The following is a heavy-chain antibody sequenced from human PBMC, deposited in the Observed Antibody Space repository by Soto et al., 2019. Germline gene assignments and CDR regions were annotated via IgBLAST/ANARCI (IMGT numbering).Heavy chain of an antibody. CDR1: GFTFSSHA. CDR2: ISSDGSNK. CDR3: ARDDEGGSDCDLGY. Sequence: QVQLVESGGGVVQPGRSLRLSCSVSGFTFSSHAMHWVRQAPGKGLESVALISSDGSNKYYADSVKGRFTTSRDNSKNTMYVQMNSLRVEDTAVYYCARDDEGGSDCDLGYWGQGALVTVSS. J-gene: IGHJ4*02. V-gene: IGHV3-30-3*01. D-gene: IGHD1-26*01.